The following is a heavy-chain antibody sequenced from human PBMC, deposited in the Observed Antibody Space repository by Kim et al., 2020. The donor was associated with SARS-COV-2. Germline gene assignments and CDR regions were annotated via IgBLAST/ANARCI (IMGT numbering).Heavy chain of an antibody. J-gene: IGHJ4*02. CDR1: GFTFSSYS. D-gene: IGHD3-22*01. CDR3: ARDPKGGEYYYDSSGYSDY. Sequence: GGSLRLSCAASGFTFSSYSMNWVRQAPGKGLEWVSSISSSSSYIYYADSVKGRFTISRDNAKNSLYLQMNSLRAEDTAVYYCARDPKGGEYYYDSSGYSDYWGQGTLVTVSS. CDR2: ISSSSSYI. V-gene: IGHV3-21*01.